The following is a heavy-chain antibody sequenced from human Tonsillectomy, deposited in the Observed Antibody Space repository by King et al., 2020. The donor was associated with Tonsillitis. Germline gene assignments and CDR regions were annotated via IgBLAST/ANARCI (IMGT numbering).Heavy chain of an antibody. D-gene: IGHD4-17*01. CDR2: ITSSGGST. J-gene: IGHJ5*02. CDR3: ATLTTVTDNNWFDP. CDR1: GFTFSSYA. V-gene: IGHV3-23*04. Sequence: VQLVESGGGLVQPGGSLRLSCAASGFTFSSYAMSWVRQAPGKGLEWVSAITSSGGSTYYAESVKGRFTISRDNSKNTLYLQMNSLRAEDTAVYYCATLTTVTDNNWFDPWGQGTQVTVSS.